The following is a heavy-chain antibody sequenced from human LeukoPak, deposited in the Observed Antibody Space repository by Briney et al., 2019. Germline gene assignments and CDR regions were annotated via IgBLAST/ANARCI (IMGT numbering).Heavy chain of an antibody. Sequence: GGSLRLSCAASGFTFSAYWMHWVRQAPGKGLVWVSRINTDGSSPTYAASVKGRFTISRDNSKNTLYLQMNSLRAEDTAVYYCAKDLVREPFDPWGQGTLVTVSS. CDR3: AKDLVREPFDP. V-gene: IGHV3-74*01. CDR2: INTDGSSP. D-gene: IGHD3-9*01. CDR1: GFTFSAYW. J-gene: IGHJ5*02.